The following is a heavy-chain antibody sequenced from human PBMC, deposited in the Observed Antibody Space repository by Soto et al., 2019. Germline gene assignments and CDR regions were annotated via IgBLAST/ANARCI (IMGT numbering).Heavy chain of an antibody. D-gene: IGHD3-16*01. CDR3: AKDYARGRSFDY. J-gene: IGHJ4*02. CDR2: FDPEDGET. CDR1: GYTLTKLS. V-gene: IGHV1-24*01. Sequence: ASVKVSCKVSGYTLTKLSMHWVRQTPGKGLEWMGGFDPEDGETIYAQKFQDRVTMTEDTSTDTAYMEVSSLRSEDTAIYYCAKDYARGRSFDYWGQGTLVTVSS.